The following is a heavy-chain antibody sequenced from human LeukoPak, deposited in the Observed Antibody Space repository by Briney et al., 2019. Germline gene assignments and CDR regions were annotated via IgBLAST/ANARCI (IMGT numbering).Heavy chain of an antibody. J-gene: IGHJ4*02. D-gene: IGHD4-11*01. CDR1: GFTFTSYS. V-gene: IGHV3-21*06. CDR3: ATSVTTRERFDY. Sequence: GGSLRLSCAASGFTFTSYSMNWVRQTPGKGLEWVSSISSSGYIYYADSVKGRFTISRDNAKSSLYLQMNSLRAEDTAVYYCATSVTTRERFDYWGQGTLVTVSS. CDR2: ISSSGYI.